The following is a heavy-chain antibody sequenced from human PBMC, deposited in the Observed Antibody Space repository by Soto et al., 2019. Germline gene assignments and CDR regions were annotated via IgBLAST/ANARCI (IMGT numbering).Heavy chain of an antibody. CDR1: GFTFSNYW. J-gene: IGHJ4*02. D-gene: IGHD4-17*01. CDR2: ISSDGTTT. Sequence: EVQLAESGGGLVQPGGSLRLSCAASGFTFSNYWMHWVRQAPGKGLVWVSRISSDGTTTSYADSVKGRFTISRDNAKNTLYRQMNSRRAENTAVYYCARDGWVMNTVTPRRYDYWGQGTLVTVSS. CDR3: ARDGWVMNTVTPRRYDY. V-gene: IGHV3-74*01.